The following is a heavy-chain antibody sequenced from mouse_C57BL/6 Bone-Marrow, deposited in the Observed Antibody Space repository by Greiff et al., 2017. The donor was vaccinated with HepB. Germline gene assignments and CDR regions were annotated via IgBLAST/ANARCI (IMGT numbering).Heavy chain of an antibody. D-gene: IGHD1-1*01. CDR3: ARGGDYYGSSWFAY. CDR1: GFTFSDYY. V-gene: IGHV5-16*01. J-gene: IGHJ3*01. CDR2: INYDGSST. Sequence: DVKLVESEGGLVQPGSSMKLSCTASGFTFSDYYMAWVRQVPEKGLEWVANINYDGSSTYYLDSLKSRFIISRDNAKNILYLQMSSLKSEDTATYYCARGGDYYGSSWFAYWGQGTLVTVSA.